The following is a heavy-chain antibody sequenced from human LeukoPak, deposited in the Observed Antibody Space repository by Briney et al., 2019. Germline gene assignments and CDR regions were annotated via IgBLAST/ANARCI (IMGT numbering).Heavy chain of an antibody. CDR2: IIPILGIA. CDR3: ASWAAAGTLPGY. Sequence: SVKVSCKASGGTFSSYAISWVRQAPGQGLEWMGRIIPILGIANYAQKFQGRVTIPADKSTSTAYMELSSLRSEDTAVYYRASWAAAGTLPGYWGQGTLVTVSS. CDR1: GGTFSSYA. V-gene: IGHV1-69*04. D-gene: IGHD6-13*01. J-gene: IGHJ4*02.